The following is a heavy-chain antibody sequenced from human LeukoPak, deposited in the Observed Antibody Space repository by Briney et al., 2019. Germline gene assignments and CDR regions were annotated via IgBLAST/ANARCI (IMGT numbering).Heavy chain of an antibody. V-gene: IGHV4-34*01. Sequence: SETLSLTCAVYGGSFSGYYWSWIRQPPGKGLEWIGEINHSGSTNYNPSLKSRVTISVDTSKNQFSLKLSSVTAADTAVYYCARGDWPARPFDYWGQGTLVTVSS. CDR2: INHSGST. J-gene: IGHJ4*02. CDR1: GGSFSGYY. D-gene: IGHD2-21*01. CDR3: ARGDWPARPFDY.